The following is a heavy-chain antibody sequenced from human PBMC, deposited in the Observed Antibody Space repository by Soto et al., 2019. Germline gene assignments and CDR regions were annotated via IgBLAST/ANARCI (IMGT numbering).Heavy chain of an antibody. CDR1: GYTFTSYY. Sequence: QVQLVQSGAEVKKPGASVKVSCKASGYTFTSYYMHWVRQAPGQGLEWMGIINPSGGSTSYAQKFQGRVTMTRDTSTSTVYMELSSLRSEDTAVYYCARGGEDYVWGSYRGTCFEYWGQGTLVTVSS. CDR2: INPSGGST. CDR3: ARGGEDYVWGSYRGTCFEY. J-gene: IGHJ4*02. V-gene: IGHV1-46*01. D-gene: IGHD3-16*02.